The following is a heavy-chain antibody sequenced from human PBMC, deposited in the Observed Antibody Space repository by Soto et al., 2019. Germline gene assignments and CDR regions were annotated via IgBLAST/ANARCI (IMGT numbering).Heavy chain of an antibody. J-gene: IGHJ6*02. D-gene: IGHD5-18*01. CDR2: ISSSGSTI. CDR3: ARDEVDTAMGVYYYYGMDV. Sequence: GGSLRLSCASSGFPFSSYEMNLVRPAPGKGLEWVSYISSSGSTIYYADSVKGRFTISRDNAKNSLYLQMNSLRAEDTAVYYCARDEVDTAMGVYYYYGMDVWGQGTTVTVSS. CDR1: GFPFSSYE. V-gene: IGHV3-48*03.